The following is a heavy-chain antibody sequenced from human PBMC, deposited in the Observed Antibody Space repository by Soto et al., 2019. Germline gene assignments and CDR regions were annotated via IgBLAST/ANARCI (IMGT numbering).Heavy chain of an antibody. Sequence: PGGSLRLSCAASGFPFSSYWMHWVRQAPGKGLVWVSRINSDGSSTSYADSVKGRFTISRDNAKNTLYLQMNSLRAEDTAVYYCARVGYSSSWYHPGEYYFDYWGQGTLVTVSS. V-gene: IGHV3-74*01. CDR2: INSDGSST. J-gene: IGHJ4*02. CDR1: GFPFSSYW. CDR3: ARVGYSSSWYHPGEYYFDY. D-gene: IGHD6-13*01.